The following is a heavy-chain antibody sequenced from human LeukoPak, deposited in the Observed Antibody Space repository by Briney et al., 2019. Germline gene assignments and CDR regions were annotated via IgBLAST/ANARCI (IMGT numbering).Heavy chain of an antibody. J-gene: IGHJ6*03. CDR2: INHSGST. CDR1: GGSISSSSYY. V-gene: IGHV4-39*07. CDR3: ARVYDSGSQAYFYYMDV. Sequence: SETLSLTCTVSGGSISSSSYYWGWIRQPPGKGLEWIGEINHSGSTNYNPSLKSRVTISVDTSKNQFSLKLSSVTAADTAVYYCARVYDSGSQAYFYYMDVWGKGTTVTISS. D-gene: IGHD3-10*01.